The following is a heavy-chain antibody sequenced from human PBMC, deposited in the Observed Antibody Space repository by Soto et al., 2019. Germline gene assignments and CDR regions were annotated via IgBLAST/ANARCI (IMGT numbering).Heavy chain of an antibody. CDR2: INHSGST. CDR3: ARRWLGKYYFDY. V-gene: IGHV4-34*01. D-gene: IGHD6-19*01. J-gene: IGHJ4*02. Sequence: QVQLQQWGAGLLKPSETLSLTCAVYGGSFSGYYWSWIRQPPGKGLEWIGEINHSGSTNYNPSLKSRVTIAVDTSKNQFSLKLRSVTGADTAVYYCARRWLGKYYFDYWGQGTLVTVSS. CDR1: GGSFSGYY.